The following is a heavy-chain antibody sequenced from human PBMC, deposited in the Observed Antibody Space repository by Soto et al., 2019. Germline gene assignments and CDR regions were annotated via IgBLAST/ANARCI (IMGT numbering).Heavy chain of an antibody. D-gene: IGHD6-13*01. V-gene: IGHV3-33*01. J-gene: IGHJ4*02. CDR1: GFTFSSYG. CDR3: ARDSSSWYLDY. CDR2: IWYDGSNK. Sequence: GGSLRLSCAASGFTFSSYGMHWVRQAPGKGLEWVAVIWYDGSNKYYADSVKGRFTISRDNSKNTLYLQMNSLRAEDTAVYYCARDSSSWYLDYWGQGTLVTVSS.